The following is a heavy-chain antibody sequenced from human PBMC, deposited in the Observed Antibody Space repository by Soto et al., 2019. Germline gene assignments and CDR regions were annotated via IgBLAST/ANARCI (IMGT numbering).Heavy chain of an antibody. Sequence: GGSLRLSCAASGLTFRNQAMSWIRQAPGKGLEWVSALSASGGSTYYADSVKGRFTISRDHSQNTLYLQMNSLRAEDTAVYYCAKDKSGTMSFDQWGQGTLVTVSS. CDR3: AKDKSGTMSFDQ. CDR1: GLTFRNQA. J-gene: IGHJ4*02. CDR2: LSASGGST. V-gene: IGHV3-23*01. D-gene: IGHD1-1*01.